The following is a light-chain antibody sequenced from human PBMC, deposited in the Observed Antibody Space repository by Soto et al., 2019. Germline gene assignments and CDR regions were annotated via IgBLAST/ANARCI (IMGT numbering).Light chain of an antibody. CDR3: QQYGSSLLP. CDR2: GIS. V-gene: IGKV3-20*01. CDR1: QSISSSY. J-gene: IGKJ4*01. Sequence: EIVLTQSPGTLSLSPGERATLSCRASQSISSSYLAWYQQKPGQAPRLLIYGISSRATGIPDRFSGSGSGTDFTLTISRLGPEGFAVYYCQQYGSSLLPFGGGTKVEI.